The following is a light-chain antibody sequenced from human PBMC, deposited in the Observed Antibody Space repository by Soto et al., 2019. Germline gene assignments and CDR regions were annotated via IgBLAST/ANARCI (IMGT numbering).Light chain of an antibody. CDR2: GAS. CDR1: QSVSSS. V-gene: IGKV3-15*01. Sequence: EVVMTQSPATLSMSPGERATLSCRASQSVSSSLAWYQQKPGQAPRLLIYGASTRATGIPDRFSGSGSETEFTLTISSLQAEDFAIYYCQQYNNWWTFGQGTNVQIK. J-gene: IGKJ1*01. CDR3: QQYNNWWT.